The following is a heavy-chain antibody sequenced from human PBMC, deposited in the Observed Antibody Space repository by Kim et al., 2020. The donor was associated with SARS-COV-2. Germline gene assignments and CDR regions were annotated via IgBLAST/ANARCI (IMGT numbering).Heavy chain of an antibody. CDR2: IYYSGST. CDR3: ASGYRYRGAGFDY. J-gene: IGHJ4*02. V-gene: IGHV4-59*01. Sequence: SETLSLTCTVSGGSISSYYWSWIRQPPGKGLEWIGYIYYSGSTNYNPSLKSRVTISVDTSKNQFSLKLSSVTAADTAVYYCASGYRYRGAGFDYWGQGTLVTVSS. D-gene: IGHD2-2*03. CDR1: GGSISSYY.